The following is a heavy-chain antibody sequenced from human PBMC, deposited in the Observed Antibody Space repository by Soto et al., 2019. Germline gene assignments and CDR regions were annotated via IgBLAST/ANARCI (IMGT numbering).Heavy chain of an antibody. CDR2: MNPNSANT. CDR1: GYAFGDYD. V-gene: IGHV1-8*01. D-gene: IGHD1-1*01. J-gene: IGHJ5*02. CDR3: ARMATYGTLNWFDP. Sequence: QVQLVQSGAEVQRHGASVKVSCRASGYAFGDYDISWVRQAPGQGLEWMGWMNPNSANTGYAQKFQGRVSMTRDMSISTAYMELSRLRPEDTAIYYCARMATYGTLNWFDPWGQGALVTVSS.